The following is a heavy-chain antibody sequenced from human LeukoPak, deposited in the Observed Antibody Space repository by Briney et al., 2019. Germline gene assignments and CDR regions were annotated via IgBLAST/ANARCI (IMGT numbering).Heavy chain of an antibody. Sequence: GGSLRLSCAASGFTVSSNYMSWVRQAPGKGLQWVSAISGSGGTTYYADSVKGRFTISRDNSRNTLYLQMNSLRGEDSAVYYCAKDVQSWPTYFDYWGQGTLVTVSS. CDR1: GFTVSSNY. V-gene: IGHV3-23*01. CDR2: ISGSGGTT. CDR3: AKDVQSWPTYFDY. J-gene: IGHJ4*02. D-gene: IGHD1-1*01.